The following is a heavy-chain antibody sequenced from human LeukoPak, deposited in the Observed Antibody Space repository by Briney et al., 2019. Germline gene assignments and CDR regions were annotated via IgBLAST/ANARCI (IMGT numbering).Heavy chain of an antibody. CDR3: ARELGYCSGGSCEP. D-gene: IGHD2-15*01. CDR1: GFTFDDYA. V-gene: IGHV3-9*01. Sequence: GGSLRLSCAASGFTFDDYAMHWVRQAPGKGLEWVSGISWNSGSMGYADSVKGRFTISRDNAKNSLYLQMNSLRAEDTALYYCARELGYCSGGSCEPWGQGTLVTVSS. J-gene: IGHJ5*02. CDR2: ISWNSGSM.